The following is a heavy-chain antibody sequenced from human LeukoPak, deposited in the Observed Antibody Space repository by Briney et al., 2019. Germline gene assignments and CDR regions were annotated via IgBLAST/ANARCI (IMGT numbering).Heavy chain of an antibody. D-gene: IGHD6-19*01. J-gene: IGHJ2*01. CDR1: GGSISSSTYY. CDR3: ARHWTPAGYSSGWPGEYFDL. Sequence: SETLSLTCSVSGGSISSSTYYWAWIRQPPGKGLEWIGTLYYSGSTYYNPSLDSRVTISVDTSKNHFSLKMSSVTAADTAVYYCARHWTPAGYSSGWPGEYFDLWGRGTLVTVSS. V-gene: IGHV4-39*01. CDR2: LYYSGST.